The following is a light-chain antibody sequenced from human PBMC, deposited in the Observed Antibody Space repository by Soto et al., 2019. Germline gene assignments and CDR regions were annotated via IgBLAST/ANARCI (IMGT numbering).Light chain of an antibody. CDR2: DVS. Sequence: QSVLTQPASVSGSPGQSITISCTGTSSDVGGYNYVSWYQQHPGKAPNLMIYDVSNRPSGVSNPFSGSKSGNTASLTISGLQAEDEADYYCSSYTSSSTLLYVFGTGTKVTVL. CDR1: SSDVGGYNY. V-gene: IGLV2-14*01. CDR3: SSYTSSSTLLYV. J-gene: IGLJ1*01.